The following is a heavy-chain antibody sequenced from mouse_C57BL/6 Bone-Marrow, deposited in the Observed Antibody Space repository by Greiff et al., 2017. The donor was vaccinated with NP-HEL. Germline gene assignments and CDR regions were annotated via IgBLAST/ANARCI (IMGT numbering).Heavy chain of an antibody. Sequence: QVQLQQSGPGLVAPSQSLSITCTVSGFSLTSYAISWVRQPPGKGLEWLGVIWTGGGTNYNSALKSRLSISKDNSKSQVFLKMNSLQTDDTARYYCARSLSVVANWYFDVWGTGTTVTVSS. V-gene: IGHV2-9-1*01. CDR2: IWTGGGT. J-gene: IGHJ1*03. CDR1: GFSLTSYA. CDR3: ARSLSVVANWYFDV. D-gene: IGHD1-1*01.